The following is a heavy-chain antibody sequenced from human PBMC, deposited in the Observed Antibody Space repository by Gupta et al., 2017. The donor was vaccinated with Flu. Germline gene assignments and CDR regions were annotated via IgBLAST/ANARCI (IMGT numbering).Heavy chain of an antibody. J-gene: IGHJ6*02. V-gene: IGHV3-11*05. CDR2: ISSDESYA. CDR3: ARVLVFGVAIPPEFYGMDV. D-gene: IGHD3-3*01. Sequence: QTELVESGGALVKPGGSLRLSCGASGFSFGDYYLRWVRQAPGKGLEWLSYISSDESYAHYRDSVRGRFTISRDNSKNSLHLQMDSLSAEDTALYYCARVLVFGVAIPPEFYGMDVWGQGTTVIVSS. CDR1: GFSFGDYY.